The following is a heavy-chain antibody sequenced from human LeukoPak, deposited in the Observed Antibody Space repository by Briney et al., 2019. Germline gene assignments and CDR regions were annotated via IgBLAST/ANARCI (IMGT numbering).Heavy chain of an antibody. Sequence: SETLSLTCTVSGGSISSSYWRWIRQAPGKGLEWIGYIYYSGSTSYNPSLKSRVTISVDTSKNQFSLELTSVTAADTAVYYCARHASRYDSSGYYDFDYWGQGTLVTVSS. CDR1: GGSISSSY. J-gene: IGHJ4*02. D-gene: IGHD3-22*01. V-gene: IGHV4-59*08. CDR2: IYYSGST. CDR3: ARHASRYDSSGYYDFDY.